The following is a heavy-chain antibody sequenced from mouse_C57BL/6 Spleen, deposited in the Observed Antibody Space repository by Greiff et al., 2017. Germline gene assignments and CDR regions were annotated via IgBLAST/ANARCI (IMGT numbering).Heavy chain of an antibody. CDR1: GYTFTSYW. CDR3: ARGWDYGSSSRFAY. J-gene: IGHJ3*01. Sequence: QVQLQQPGAELVKPGASVKMSCKASGYTFTSYWITWVKQRPGQGLEWIGDIYPGSGSTNYNEKLKSKATLTVDTSSSTAYMQLSSLTSEDSAVYYCARGWDYGSSSRFAYWGQGTLVTVSA. D-gene: IGHD1-1*01. CDR2: IYPGSGST. V-gene: IGHV1-55*01.